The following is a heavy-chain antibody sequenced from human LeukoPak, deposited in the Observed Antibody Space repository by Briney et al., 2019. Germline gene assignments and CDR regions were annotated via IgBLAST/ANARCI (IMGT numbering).Heavy chain of an antibody. CDR2: IYYSGST. CDR1: GGSISSGGYY. J-gene: IGHJ4*02. Sequence: PSQTLSLTCTVSGGSISSGGYYWSWIRQHPGKGLEWIGYIYYSGSTYYNPSLKSRVTISVDTSKNLFSLRLSSVTAADTAVYYCARAPEWLLYSRRGRYYFDYWGQGTLVTVSS. V-gene: IGHV4-31*03. D-gene: IGHD3-3*01. CDR3: ARAPEWLLYSRRGRYYFDY.